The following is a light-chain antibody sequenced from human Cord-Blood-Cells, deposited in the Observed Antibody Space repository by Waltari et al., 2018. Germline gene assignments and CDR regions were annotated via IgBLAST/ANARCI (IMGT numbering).Light chain of an antibody. V-gene: IGLV3-19*01. CDR3: SARDSGGNHGV. Sequence: SSELTQDPAVSVALGQTVRITCQGDSLRSYYASRYEQKPGQAPVLVIYGKTKRPSGIQVRVSGSTSGNTASWTISGAQAEDEADYDCSARDSGGNHGVFGGGTKLTVL. CDR2: GKT. CDR1: SLRSYY. J-gene: IGLJ3*02.